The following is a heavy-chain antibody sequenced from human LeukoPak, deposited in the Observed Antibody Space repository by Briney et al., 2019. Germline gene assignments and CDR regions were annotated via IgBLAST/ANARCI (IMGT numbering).Heavy chain of an antibody. CDR3: ARGGHDSGGYYRYYFDY. V-gene: IGHV7-4-1*02. CDR1: GYTFTSYY. CDR2: INTNTGNP. J-gene: IGHJ4*02. Sequence: ASVKVSCKASGYTFTSYYMHWVRQAPGQGLEWMGWINTNTGNPTYAQGFTGRFVYSLDTSVSTAYLQISSLKAEDTALYYCARGGHDSGGYYRYYFDYWGQGSLVTVSS. D-gene: IGHD3-22*01.